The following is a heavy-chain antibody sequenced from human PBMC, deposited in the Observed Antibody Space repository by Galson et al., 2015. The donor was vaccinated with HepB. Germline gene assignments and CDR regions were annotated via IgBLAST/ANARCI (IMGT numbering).Heavy chain of an antibody. Sequence: SLRLSCAASGFTFSDYYMSWLRQAPGKGLEWVSYISNSSIYTSYADSVKGRFTISRDNAKNSLYLQINSLRAEDTAVYYCARDLTRENNDWQDAFDIWGQGTMVTVSA. D-gene: IGHD3-9*01. J-gene: IGHJ3*02. CDR1: GFTFSDYY. CDR2: ISNSSIYT. CDR3: ARDLTRENNDWQDAFDI. V-gene: IGHV3-11*05.